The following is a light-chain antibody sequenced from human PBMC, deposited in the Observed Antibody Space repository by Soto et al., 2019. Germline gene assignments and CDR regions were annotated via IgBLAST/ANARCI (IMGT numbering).Light chain of an antibody. CDR1: QSISSSY. CDR2: GVS. CDR3: QQYDNWPPIT. Sequence: EIVLTQSPGTLSLSPGERATLSCRASQSISSSYFAWYQQKPGQAPRLLVYGVSSRATDVPDRFSGSGSGTEFTLTISSLQSEDFAVYYCQQYDNWPPITFGQGTRLEIK. J-gene: IGKJ5*01. V-gene: IGKV3-20*01.